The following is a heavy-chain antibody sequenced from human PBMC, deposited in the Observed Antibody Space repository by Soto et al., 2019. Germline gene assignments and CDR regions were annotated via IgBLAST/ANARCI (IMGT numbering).Heavy chain of an antibody. CDR2: IYYRGNT. V-gene: IGHV4-59*08. Sequence: TSETLSLTCTVSGSSIGTYYWSWIRQPPGKGLEWIGYIYYRGNTNYNPSLKSRVTISLDTPKNQFSLKLSSVTAADTAVYYCARHPGYYDILTGYTTYYFDYWGQGILVTVSS. CDR1: GSSIGTYY. J-gene: IGHJ4*02. D-gene: IGHD3-9*01. CDR3: ARHPGYYDILTGYTTYYFDY.